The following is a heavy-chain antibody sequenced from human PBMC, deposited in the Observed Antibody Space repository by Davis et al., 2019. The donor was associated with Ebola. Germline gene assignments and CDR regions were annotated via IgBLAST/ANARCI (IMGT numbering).Heavy chain of an antibody. Sequence: ASVKVSCKASGYTFTSYGISWVRPAPGPGLEWMGWMNPNSGNTGYAQKFQGRITMTRNTFMRTAYMELNGLTSEDTAVYYCARGSDGSSDLWGQGTLVTVSS. V-gene: IGHV1-8*02. CDR1: GYTFTSYG. J-gene: IGHJ4*02. CDR3: ARGSDGSSDL. CDR2: MNPNSGNT. D-gene: IGHD6-6*01.